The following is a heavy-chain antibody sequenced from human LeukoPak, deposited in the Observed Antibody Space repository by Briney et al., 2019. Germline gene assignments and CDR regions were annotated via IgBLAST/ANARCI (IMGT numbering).Heavy chain of an antibody. CDR2: IYYSGST. CDR1: GGSISSSSYY. J-gene: IGHJ4*02. Sequence: SETLSLTCTVSGGSISSSSYYWGWIRPPPGKGLEWIGSIYYSGSTYYNPSLKSRVTISVDTSKNQFSLKLSSVTAADTAVYYCARVVDTAMVTNFDYWGQGTLVTVSS. V-gene: IGHV4-39*01. CDR3: ARVVDTAMVTNFDY. D-gene: IGHD5-18*01.